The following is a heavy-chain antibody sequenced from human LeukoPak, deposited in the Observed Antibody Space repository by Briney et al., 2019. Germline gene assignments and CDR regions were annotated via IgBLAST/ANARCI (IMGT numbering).Heavy chain of an antibody. D-gene: IGHD2-21*01. CDR3: AREVQGGPFVVSIPFDY. J-gene: IGHJ4*02. CDR2: ISTGGSAM. CDR1: GFTFSSYD. Sequence: GGSLRLSCAASGFTFSSYDMNWVRQAPGKGLEWISYISTGGSAMFYADSVRGRFTISRDNAKNSLYLQINSLRAEDTAVYYCAREVQGGPFVVSIPFDYWGQGTLVTVSS. V-gene: IGHV3-48*03.